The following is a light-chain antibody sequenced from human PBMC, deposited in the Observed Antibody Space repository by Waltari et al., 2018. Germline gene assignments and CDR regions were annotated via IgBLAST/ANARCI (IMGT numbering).Light chain of an antibody. Sequence: DIQMTQSPSTLSASVGDRVTITCRASQSICYFLAWYQQKPGKAPKLLIYGASTLQSGVPSRFSGSGSGTEFALTIGSLQPDDFATYHCQQYKSYPLTFGGGTKVEIK. CDR2: GAS. J-gene: IGKJ4*01. CDR3: QQYKSYPLT. V-gene: IGKV1-5*01. CDR1: QSICYF.